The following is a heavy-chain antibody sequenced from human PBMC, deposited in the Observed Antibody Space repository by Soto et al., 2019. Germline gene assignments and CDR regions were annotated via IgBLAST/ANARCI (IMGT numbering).Heavy chain of an antibody. CDR1: GGSISSGDYY. Sequence: PSETLSLTCTVSGGSISSGDYYWSWIRQPPGKGLEWIGYIYYSGSTNYNPSLKSRVTISVDTSKNQFSLKLSSVTAADTAVYYCARITIFGGGQDYFDYWGQGILVTVSS. CDR3: ARITIFGGGQDYFDY. D-gene: IGHD3-3*01. J-gene: IGHJ4*02. V-gene: IGHV4-61*08. CDR2: IYYSGST.